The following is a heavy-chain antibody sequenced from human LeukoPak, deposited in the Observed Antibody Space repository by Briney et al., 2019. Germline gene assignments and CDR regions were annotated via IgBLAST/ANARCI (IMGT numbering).Heavy chain of an antibody. J-gene: IGHJ4*02. CDR1: GYTFTGYY. CDR3: ARLDCSGGTCYFSY. Sequence: ASVKVSCKASGYTFTGYYMNWVRQAPGQGLEWMGWINPNSGGTNYAQKFQGRVTMTRDTSISTAYMELSRLRSDDTAVYYCARLDCSGGTCYFSYWGQGTPVTVSS. V-gene: IGHV1-2*02. CDR2: INPNSGGT. D-gene: IGHD2-15*01.